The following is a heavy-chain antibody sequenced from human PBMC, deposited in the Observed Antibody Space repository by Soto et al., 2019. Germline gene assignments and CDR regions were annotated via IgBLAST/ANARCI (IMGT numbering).Heavy chain of an antibody. Sequence: EVQLLESGGGLVQPGGSLRLSCAASGFTFSSYAMSWVRQAPGKGLEWVSAISGSGGSTYYADSVKGRFTISRDNSKNTLYLQMNSLRAEDTAVSYCAKDGGWYPAHFDYWGQGTLVTVSS. D-gene: IGHD6-19*01. CDR1: GFTFSSYA. V-gene: IGHV3-23*01. CDR2: ISGSGGST. J-gene: IGHJ4*02. CDR3: AKDGGWYPAHFDY.